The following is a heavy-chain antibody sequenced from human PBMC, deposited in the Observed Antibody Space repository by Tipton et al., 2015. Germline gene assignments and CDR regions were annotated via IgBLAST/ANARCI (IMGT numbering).Heavy chain of an antibody. CDR2: ITGSGSTI. Sequence: SLRLSCAASGFTFSSYGIHWIRQAPGKGLEWISYITGSGSTIYYADSVKGRFTISRDNAKNSLYLQMNSLRAEDTAVYYCARRRRGAFDIWGQGTMVTVSS. J-gene: IGHJ3*02. D-gene: IGHD3-10*01. CDR1: GFTFSSYG. V-gene: IGHV3-48*04. CDR3: ARRRRGAFDI.